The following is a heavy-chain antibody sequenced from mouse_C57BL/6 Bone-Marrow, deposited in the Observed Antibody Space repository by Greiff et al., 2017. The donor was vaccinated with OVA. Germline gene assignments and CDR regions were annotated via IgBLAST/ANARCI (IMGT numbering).Heavy chain of an antibody. CDR3: APFTTGVEDAMDY. Sequence: VQLQQPGTELVKPGASVKLSCKASGYTFTSYWMHWVKQRPGQGLEWIGNINPSNGGTNYNEKFKSKATLTVDKSSSTAYMQLSSLTSEDSAVYYCAPFTTGVEDAMDYWGQGTSVTVSS. J-gene: IGHJ4*01. CDR2: INPSNGGT. CDR1: GYTFTSYW. D-gene: IGHD1-1*01. V-gene: IGHV1-53*01.